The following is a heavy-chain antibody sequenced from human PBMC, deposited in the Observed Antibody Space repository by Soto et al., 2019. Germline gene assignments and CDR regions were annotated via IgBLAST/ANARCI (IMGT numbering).Heavy chain of an antibody. D-gene: IGHD3-16*01. CDR2: ISGSGGST. Sequence: GGSLRLSCAASGFTFSSYAMSWVRQAPGKGLEWVSAISGSGGSTYYADSVKGRFTISRDNSKNTLYLQMNSPRAEDTAVYYCAKDGGDGYRRDAFDIWGQGTMVTVSS. CDR1: GFTFSSYA. V-gene: IGHV3-23*01. CDR3: AKDGGDGYRRDAFDI. J-gene: IGHJ3*02.